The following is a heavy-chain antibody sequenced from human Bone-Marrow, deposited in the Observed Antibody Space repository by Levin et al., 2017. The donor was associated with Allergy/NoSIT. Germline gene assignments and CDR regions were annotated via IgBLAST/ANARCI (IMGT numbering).Heavy chain of an antibody. D-gene: IGHD3-10*02. J-gene: IGHJ4*02. CDR1: GFTFDDYA. V-gene: IGHV3-43D*03. CDR2: ISWDGGST. CDR3: AKGLGPGPMVGLDY. Sequence: PGGSLRLSCAASGFTFDDYAMHWVRQAPGKGLEWVSLISWDGGSTYYADSVKGRFTISRDNSKNSLYLQMNSLRAEDTALYYCAKGLGPGPMVGLDYWGQGTLVTVSS.